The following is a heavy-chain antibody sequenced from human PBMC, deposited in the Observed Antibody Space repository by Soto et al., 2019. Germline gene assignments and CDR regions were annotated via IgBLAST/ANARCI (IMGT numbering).Heavy chain of an antibody. CDR3: ARDPHPTGNYYDSSGYLSLGY. CDR1: GFTVSSNY. Sequence: AGGSLRLSCAASGFTVSSNYMSWVRQAPGKGLEWVSVIYSGGSTYYADSVKGRFTISRDNSRNTLYLQMNSLRAEDTAVYYCARDPHPTGNYYDSSGYLSLGYWGQGTLVTVSS. J-gene: IGHJ4*02. D-gene: IGHD3-22*01. CDR2: IYSGGST. V-gene: IGHV3-53*01.